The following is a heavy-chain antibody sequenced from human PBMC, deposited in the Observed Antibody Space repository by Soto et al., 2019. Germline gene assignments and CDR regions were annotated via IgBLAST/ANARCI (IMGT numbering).Heavy chain of an antibody. D-gene: IGHD3-9*01. CDR3: ARADYSDSNNWFDT. CDR2: IYTTGSS. V-gene: IGHV4-4*07. J-gene: IGHJ5*02. Sequence: PSETLSLTCAVSAVSIKTHYWRSIRKPAGKGLEWIGRIYTTGSSNHNPSLKSRVTMSVDTSKKQVYLKLTYVNAADAGVYYCARADYSDSNNWFDTWGQGILVTVS. CDR1: AVSIKTHY.